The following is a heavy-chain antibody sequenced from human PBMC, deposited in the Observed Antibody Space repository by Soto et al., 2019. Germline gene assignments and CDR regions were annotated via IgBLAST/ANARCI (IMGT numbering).Heavy chain of an antibody. Sequence: ASVKVSCTASGYTFTGYYMHWVRQAPGQGLEWMGWINPNSGGTNYAQKFQGWVTMTRDTSISTAYMELSSLRAEDTAVYYCAKVFSAGTTSFWTYYMDVWGKGTTVTVSS. V-gene: IGHV1-2*04. CDR2: INPNSGGT. J-gene: IGHJ6*03. D-gene: IGHD1-1*01. CDR1: GYTFTGYY. CDR3: AKVFSAGTTSFWTYYMDV.